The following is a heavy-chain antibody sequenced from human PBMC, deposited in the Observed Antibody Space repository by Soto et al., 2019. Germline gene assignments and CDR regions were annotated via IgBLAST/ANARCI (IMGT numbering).Heavy chain of an antibody. CDR1: GFTFSSYA. Sequence: GGSLRLSCAASGFTFSSYAMSWVRQAPGKGLEWVSAISGSGGSTYYADSVKGRFTISRDNSKNTLYLQMNSLRAEDTAVYYCAKVRVAAFYYYYMDVWGKGTTVTVSS. CDR2: ISGSGGST. V-gene: IGHV3-23*01. J-gene: IGHJ6*03. CDR3: AKVRVAAFYYYYMDV. D-gene: IGHD2-15*01.